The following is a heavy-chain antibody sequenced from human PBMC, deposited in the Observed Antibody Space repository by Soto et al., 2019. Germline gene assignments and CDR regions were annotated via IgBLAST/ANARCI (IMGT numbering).Heavy chain of an antibody. V-gene: IGHV3-30*03. CDR3: AIYISRDYFDY. CDR1: GFTFSSYG. CDR2: ISYDGSNK. J-gene: IGHJ4*02. Sequence: PGGSLRLSCAASGFTFSSYGMHWVRQAPGKGLEWVAVISYDGSNKYYADSVKGRFTISRDNSKNTLYLQMNTLRAEDTAVYYCAIYISRDYFDYWGQGTLVTGSS. D-gene: IGHD6-13*01.